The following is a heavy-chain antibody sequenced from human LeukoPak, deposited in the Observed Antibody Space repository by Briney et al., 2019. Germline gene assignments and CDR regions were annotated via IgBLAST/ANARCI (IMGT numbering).Heavy chain of an antibody. D-gene: IGHD5-18*01. J-gene: IGHJ6*02. V-gene: IGHV3-30*18. CDR1: GFTFSSYG. CDR2: ISYDGSNK. CDR3: ANEISPAMYGYGMDV. Sequence: PGGSLRLSCAASGFTFSSYGMHWVRQAPGKGLEWVAVISYDGSNKYYADSVKGRFTISRDNSKNTLYLQMNSPRAEDTAVYYCANEISPAMYGYGMDVWGQGTTVTVSS.